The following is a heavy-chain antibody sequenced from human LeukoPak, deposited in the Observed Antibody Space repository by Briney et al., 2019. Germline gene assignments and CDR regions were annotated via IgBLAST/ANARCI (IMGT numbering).Heavy chain of an antibody. V-gene: IGHV3-9*01. CDR3: ARGYRIAVAGLFDY. J-gene: IGHJ4*02. D-gene: IGHD6-19*01. Sequence: PGGSLRLSCAASGFTFDDYAMHWVRQAPGKGLEWVSGISWNSGSIGYADSVKGRFTISRDNAKNSLYLQMNSLRAEDTALYYCARGYRIAVAGLFDYWGQGTLVTVSS. CDR2: ISWNSGSI. CDR1: GFTFDDYA.